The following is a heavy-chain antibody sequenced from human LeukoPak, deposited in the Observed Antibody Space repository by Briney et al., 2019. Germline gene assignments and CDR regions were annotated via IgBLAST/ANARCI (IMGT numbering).Heavy chain of an antibody. CDR2: IIPIFGTA. CDR1: GGTFSSYA. V-gene: IGHV1-69*05. CDR3: ARAYDSGSYVFDY. J-gene: IGHJ4*02. D-gene: IGHD1-26*01. Sequence: AAVKVSCKASGGTFSSYAISWVRQAPGQGLEWMGGIIPIFGTANYAQKFQGRVTITTDESTSTAYMELSSLRSEDTAVYYCARAYDSGSYVFDYWGQGTLVTVSS.